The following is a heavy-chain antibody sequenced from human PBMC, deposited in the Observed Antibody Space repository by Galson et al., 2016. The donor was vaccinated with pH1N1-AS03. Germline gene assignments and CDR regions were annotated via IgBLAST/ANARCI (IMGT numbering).Heavy chain of an antibody. CDR2: INPDTGNT. J-gene: IGHJ5*02. Sequence: SVKVSCKASGYTFSDYYLHWVRQAPGQGLEWMGWINPDTGNTDFAQKFQGRVTMTRDRSISTGYMEPSRLQSDDTAVYYCARAKGNSKVWGSWGQGSLVTVSS. CDR1: GYTFSDYY. D-gene: IGHD4-23*01. V-gene: IGHV1-2*02. CDR3: ARAKGNSKVWGS.